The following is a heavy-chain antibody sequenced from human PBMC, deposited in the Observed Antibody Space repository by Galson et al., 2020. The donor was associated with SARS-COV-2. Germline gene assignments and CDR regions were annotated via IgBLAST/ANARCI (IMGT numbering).Heavy chain of an antibody. CDR3: AKLALLRYCDWLFGDAFDI. J-gene: IGHJ3*02. CDR2: ISYDGSNK. CDR1: GFTFSSYG. V-gene: IGHV3-30*18. D-gene: IGHD3-9*01. Sequence: GESLKISCAASGFTFSSYGMHWVRQAPGKGLEWVAVISYDGSNKYYADSVKGRFTISRDNSKNTLYLQMNSLRAEDTAVYYCAKLALLRYCDWLFGDAFDIWGQGTMVTVSS.